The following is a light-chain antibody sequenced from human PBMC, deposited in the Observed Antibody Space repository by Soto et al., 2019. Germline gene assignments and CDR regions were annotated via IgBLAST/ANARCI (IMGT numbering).Light chain of an antibody. CDR3: QQRSNWPPWT. Sequence: EIVLTQSPATLSLSPGERATLSCRASQSVSSYLAWYQQKPGQAPRLLIYDASNRATGIPARFSGSGSGTDFTLTISSLEPEELAVYYCQQRSNWPPWTFGQGTKVEI. V-gene: IGKV3-11*01. J-gene: IGKJ1*01. CDR1: QSVSSY. CDR2: DAS.